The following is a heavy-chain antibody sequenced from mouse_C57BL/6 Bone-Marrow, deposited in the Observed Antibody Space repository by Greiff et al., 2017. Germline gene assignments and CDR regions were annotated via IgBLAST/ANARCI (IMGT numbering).Heavy chain of an antibody. CDR3: TPNWDAWFAY. Sequence: EVQLQQSGAELVRPGASVKLSCTASGFNIKDDYMHWVKQRPEQGLEWIGWIDPENGDTEYASKFQGKATITADTSSTTAYLQLSSLTSEDTAVYYCTPNWDAWFAYWGQGTLVTVSA. J-gene: IGHJ3*01. CDR1: GFNIKDDY. CDR2: IDPENGDT. V-gene: IGHV14-4*01. D-gene: IGHD4-1*01.